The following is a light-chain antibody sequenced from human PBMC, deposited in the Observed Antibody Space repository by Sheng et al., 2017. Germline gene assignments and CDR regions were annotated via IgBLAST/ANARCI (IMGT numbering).Light chain of an antibody. V-gene: IGKV1-9*01. CDR3: QRLDDYPLT. Sequence: IQLTQSPSSLSASVGDRVTIACRASQGINNYLAWYQQKPGKAPKLLIYGAFILHSGVPSRFSGSGSGTDFTFTISNLQPEDFATYYCQRLDDYPLTFGGGTKVEIK. J-gene: IGKJ4*01. CDR2: GAF. CDR1: QGINNY.